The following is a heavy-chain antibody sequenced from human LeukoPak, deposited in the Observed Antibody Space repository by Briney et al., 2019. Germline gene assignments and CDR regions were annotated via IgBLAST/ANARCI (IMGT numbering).Heavy chain of an antibody. J-gene: IGHJ4*02. V-gene: IGHV4-59*08. D-gene: IGHD4-17*01. Sequence: SETLSLTCTVSGGSLSSYYWSWIRQPPGKGLEWVGYLYYSGSTKYNPSLKSRVTISVDTSKNQFSLKLSSVTAADTAVYYCARRSLYGDYLYWGQGTLVTVSS. CDR1: GGSLSSYY. CDR3: ARRSLYGDYLY. CDR2: LYYSGST.